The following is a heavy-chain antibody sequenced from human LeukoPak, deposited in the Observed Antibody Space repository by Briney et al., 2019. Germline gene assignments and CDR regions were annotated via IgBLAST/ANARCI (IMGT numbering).Heavy chain of an antibody. J-gene: IGHJ6*02. V-gene: IGHV3-30*04. CDR2: ISYDGSNK. D-gene: IGHD6-13*01. Sequence: GRSLRLSCAASGFTFSTYAMRWVRQGPGKGLEWVAVISYDGSNKYYAASVKGRFTIYRDNSKNTLYLQMNSLRAEDTAVYYCASSWYDYYYGMDVWGQGTTVTVSS. CDR1: GFTFSTYA. CDR3: ASSWYDYYYGMDV.